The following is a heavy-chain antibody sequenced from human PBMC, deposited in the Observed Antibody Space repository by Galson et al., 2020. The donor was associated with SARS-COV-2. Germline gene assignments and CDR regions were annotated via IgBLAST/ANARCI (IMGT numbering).Heavy chain of an antibody. V-gene: IGHV4-59*08. Sequence: ETSETLSLTCAVSIGSMTSHYWSWIRQAPGKGLEWLGYISYSGSTTYNPSLKSRVTISIDTSKNQFSLKLTSVTAADTALYYCAKLAEGRRSSEDYWGQGTLVTVSS. CDR3: AKLAEGRRSSEDY. J-gene: IGHJ4*02. CDR1: IGSMTSHY. D-gene: IGHD1-26*01. CDR2: ISYSGST.